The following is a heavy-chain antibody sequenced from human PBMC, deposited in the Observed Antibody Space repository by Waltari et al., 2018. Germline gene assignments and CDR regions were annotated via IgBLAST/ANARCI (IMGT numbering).Heavy chain of an antibody. CDR3: GAPLIAVAGFDY. J-gene: IGHJ4*02. CDR1: GFTFSSYA. V-gene: IGHV3-23*01. D-gene: IGHD6-19*01. Sequence: EVQLLESGGGLVQPGGSLRPSCAASGFTFSSYAMSWVRQAPGKGLEWVSAISGSGGSTYYADSVKGRFTISRDNSKNTLYLQMNSLRAEDTAVYYCGAPLIAVAGFDYWGQGTLVTVSS. CDR2: ISGSGGST.